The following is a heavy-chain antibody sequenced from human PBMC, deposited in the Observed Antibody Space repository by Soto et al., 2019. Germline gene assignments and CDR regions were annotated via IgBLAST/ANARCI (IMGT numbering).Heavy chain of an antibody. V-gene: IGHV3-48*01. J-gene: IGHJ6*03. Sequence: EVQLVESGGGLVQPGGSLRLSCAASGFTFSSYSMNWVRQAPGKGLEWVSYISSSSSTIYYADSVKGGFTITRDTAKNTLYLQMISLSAEDTAAYYCAREMDPIVLVVYVSYYYYMDVWGKGTPVTVSS. CDR3: AREMDPIVLVVYVSYYYYMDV. CDR2: ISSSSSTI. D-gene: IGHD2-8*01. CDR1: GFTFSSYS.